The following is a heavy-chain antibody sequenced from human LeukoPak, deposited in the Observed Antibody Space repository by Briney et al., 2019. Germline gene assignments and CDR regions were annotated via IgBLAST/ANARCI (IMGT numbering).Heavy chain of an antibody. Sequence: GGSLRLSCAASGFTFSSYAMSWVRQAPGKGLEWVSSISGSGASTYYADSVKGRFTTSRDNSKNTLYLQMNSLRAEDTAVYYCAKDVLGYGGNSPFDYWGQGTLVTVSS. V-gene: IGHV3-23*01. CDR1: GFTFSSYA. CDR3: AKDVLGYGGNSPFDY. D-gene: IGHD4-23*01. J-gene: IGHJ4*02. CDR2: ISGSGAST.